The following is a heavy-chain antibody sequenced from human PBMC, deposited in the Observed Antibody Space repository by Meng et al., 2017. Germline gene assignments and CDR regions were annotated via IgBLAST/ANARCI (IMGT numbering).Heavy chain of an antibody. Sequence: QVTLQPWGAGRFKPAETLSPTCAFDGGSFSGYYCSCIRQPPGKGLEWIGEINHSGSTNYNPSLKSRVTISVDTSKNQFSLKQSSVTAADTAVYYCARGGYSSSGGSRYEYFQHWGQGTLVTVSS. D-gene: IGHD6-13*01. CDR1: GGSFSGYY. CDR2: INHSGST. J-gene: IGHJ1*01. CDR3: ARGGYSSSGGSRYEYFQH. V-gene: IGHV4-34*01.